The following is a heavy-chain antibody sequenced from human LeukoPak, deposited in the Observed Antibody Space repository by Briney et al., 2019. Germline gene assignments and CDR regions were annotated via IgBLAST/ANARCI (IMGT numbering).Heavy chain of an antibody. V-gene: IGHV3-30*02. Sequence: GGSLRLSCAASGFTFSSYGMHWVRQAPGKGLEGVAFIRYDGSNKYYADSVKGRFTISRDNSKNTLYLQMNSLRAEDTAVSYCAKSRIAEYYMDVWGKGTTVTVSS. D-gene: IGHD6-13*01. CDR1: GFTFSSYG. CDR2: IRYDGSNK. CDR3: AKSRIAEYYMDV. J-gene: IGHJ6*03.